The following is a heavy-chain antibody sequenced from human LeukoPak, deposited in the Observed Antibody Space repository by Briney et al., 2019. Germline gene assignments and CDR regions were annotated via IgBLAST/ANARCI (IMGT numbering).Heavy chain of an antibody. CDR1: GYTFTSYG. D-gene: IGHD6-13*01. Sequence: GASVTVSCKASGYTFTSYGISWVRQAPGQGLEWMGWINPNSGGTNYAQKFQGRVTMTRDTSISTAYMELSRLRSDDTAVYYCARGFPVIAAAGPFDPWGQGTLVTVSS. V-gene: IGHV1-2*02. CDR2: INPNSGGT. CDR3: ARGFPVIAAAGPFDP. J-gene: IGHJ5*02.